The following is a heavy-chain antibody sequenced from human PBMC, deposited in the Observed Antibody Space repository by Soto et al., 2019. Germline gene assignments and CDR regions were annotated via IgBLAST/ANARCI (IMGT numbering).Heavy chain of an antibody. CDR2: ISYDGSDK. J-gene: IGHJ4*02. D-gene: IGHD3-16*02. CDR1: GFTFSSYA. V-gene: IGHV3-30*18. Sequence: QVPLVESGGGVVQPGRSLRLSCAASGFTFSSYAMHWVRQAPGKGLEWVAVISYDGSDKYYADSVKGRFTISRDNSKNTLNLQMNSLRADDTAVYYFAKALGELSPESYDYWGQGTLITVSS. CDR3: AKALGELSPESYDY.